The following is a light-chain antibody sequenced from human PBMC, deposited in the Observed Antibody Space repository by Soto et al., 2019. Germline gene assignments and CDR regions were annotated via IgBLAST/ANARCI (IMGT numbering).Light chain of an antibody. J-gene: IGLJ2*01. CDR3: QTWGTGVV. CDR1: SGHSSYA. Sequence: QLVLTQSPSASASLGASVKLTCTLSSGHSSYAIAWHQQQPEKGPRYLMKLNSDGSHSKGDGIPDRFSGSSSGAERYLTISSLQSEDEADYYCQTWGTGVVFGGGTKLTAL. V-gene: IGLV4-69*01. CDR2: LNSDGSH.